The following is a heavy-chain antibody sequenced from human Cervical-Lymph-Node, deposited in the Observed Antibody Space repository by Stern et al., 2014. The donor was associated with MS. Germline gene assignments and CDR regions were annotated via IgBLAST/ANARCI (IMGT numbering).Heavy chain of an antibody. CDR3: ARHTFYTTSSISSYFDV. D-gene: IGHD6-6*01. CDR1: NDSISSSDYD. V-gene: IGHV4-39*01. J-gene: IGHJ2*01. Sequence: QVNLQESGPGLVKPSATLSLTCTVSNDSISSSDYDWGWIRQSPEKGLEWIGSVYHNESNYGNTSLKRRVTISIDPTKNQFFLTLTTMTAADTAMYYCARHTFYTTSSISSYFDVWGRGSLVTVSS. CDR2: VYHNESN.